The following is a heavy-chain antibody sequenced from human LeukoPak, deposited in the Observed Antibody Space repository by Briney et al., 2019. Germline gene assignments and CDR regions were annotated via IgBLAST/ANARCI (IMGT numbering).Heavy chain of an antibody. J-gene: IGHJ4*02. V-gene: IGHV1-69*13. D-gene: IGHD3-10*01. CDR3: AGDHGWFGELPPRYFDY. CDR2: IIPIFGTA. Sequence: ASVKVSCKASGGTFSSYAISWVRQAPGQGLEWMGGIIPIFGTANYAQKFQGRVTITADESTSTAYMELSSLRSEDTAVYYCAGDHGWFGELPPRYFDYWGQGTLVTVSS. CDR1: GGTFSSYA.